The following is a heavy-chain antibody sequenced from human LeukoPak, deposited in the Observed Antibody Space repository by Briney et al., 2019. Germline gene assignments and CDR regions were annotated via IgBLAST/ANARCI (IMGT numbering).Heavy chain of an antibody. J-gene: IGHJ4*02. V-gene: IGHV4-34*01. CDR3: ARGYSSWLGDY. CDR1: GGSFSGYY. CDR2: INHSGST. D-gene: IGHD6-13*01. Sequence: PSETLSLTCAVYGGSFSGYYWSWIRQPPGKGLEWIGEINHSGSTNYNPSLKSRVTISVDTSKNQFSLKLSSVTAADTAVYYCARGYSSWLGDYWGQGTLVTVSS.